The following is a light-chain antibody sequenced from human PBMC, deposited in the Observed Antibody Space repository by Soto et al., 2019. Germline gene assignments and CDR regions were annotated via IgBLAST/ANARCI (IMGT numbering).Light chain of an antibody. J-gene: IGKJ4*01. CDR3: QQRSDWALT. CDR2: DAS. V-gene: IGKV3-11*01. CDR1: QTVDNY. Sequence: VVLTQSPATLSLSPGERATLSCRASQTVDNYLAWYQQKPGQAPRLLIYDASNRATGIPPRFSGSGSGTDFTLTRSSLEPEDFAVYYWQQRSDWALTFGGGTKVE.